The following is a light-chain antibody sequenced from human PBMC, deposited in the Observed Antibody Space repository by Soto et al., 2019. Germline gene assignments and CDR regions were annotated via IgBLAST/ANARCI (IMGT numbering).Light chain of an antibody. CDR1: QGISSY. V-gene: IGKV1-9*01. CDR2: AAS. J-gene: IGKJ4*01. CDR3: QHLNNYPLT. Sequence: DIQLTQSPSFLSASVGDRVTITCRASQGISSYLAWYQQEPGKAPKLLIYAASTLQSGVPSRFSGSGSGTEFTLTISSLQPEDFATYYCQHLNNYPLTFGGGTKVEIK.